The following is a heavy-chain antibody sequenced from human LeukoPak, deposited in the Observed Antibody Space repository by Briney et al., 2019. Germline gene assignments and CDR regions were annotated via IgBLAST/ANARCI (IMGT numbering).Heavy chain of an antibody. CDR2: ISYDGSNK. CDR1: GFTFSSYG. J-gene: IGHJ4*02. D-gene: IGHD6-13*01. CDR3: AKDRRALYSIAAAGTFDY. Sequence: GGSLRLSCAASGFTFSSYGMHWVRQAPGKGLEWVAVISYDGSNKYYTDSVKGRFTISRDNSKNTLYLQMNSLRAEDTAVYYCAKDRRALYSIAAAGTFDYWGQGTLVTVSS. V-gene: IGHV3-30*18.